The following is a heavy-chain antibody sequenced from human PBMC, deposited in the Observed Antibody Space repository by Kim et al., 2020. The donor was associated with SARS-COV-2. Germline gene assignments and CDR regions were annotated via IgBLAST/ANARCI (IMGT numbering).Heavy chain of an antibody. CDR2: IYYSGST. CDR1: GGSISSGGYY. D-gene: IGHD3-16*01. CDR3: ARGAMLNSHDAFDI. J-gene: IGHJ3*02. V-gene: IGHV4-31*03. Sequence: SETLSLTCTVSGGSISSGGYYWSWIRQHPGKGLEWIGYIYYSGSTYYNPSLKSRVTISVDTSKNQFSLKLSSVTAADTAVYYCARGAMLNSHDAFDIWGQGTMVTVSS.